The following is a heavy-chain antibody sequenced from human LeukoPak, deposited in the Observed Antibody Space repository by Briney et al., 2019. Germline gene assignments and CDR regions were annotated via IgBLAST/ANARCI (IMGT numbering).Heavy chain of an antibody. CDR2: IRYDGSNK. D-gene: IGHD3-22*01. CDR1: GFTFSSYG. V-gene: IGHV3-30*02. CDR3: GSGYPIDY. J-gene: IGHJ4*02. Sequence: GGSLRLSCAASGFTFSSYGMHWVRQAPGKGLEWVAFIRYDGSNKYYADSVKGRFTISRDNSKNTLYLQMNSLKTEDTAVYYCGSGYPIDYWGQGTLVTVSS.